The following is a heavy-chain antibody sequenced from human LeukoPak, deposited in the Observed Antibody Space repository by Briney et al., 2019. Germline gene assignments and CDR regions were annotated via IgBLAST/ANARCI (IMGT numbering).Heavy chain of an antibody. D-gene: IGHD3-3*02. CDR2: IYYSGST. CDR3: ARSLFLFRFDP. J-gene: IGHJ5*02. CDR1: GDSISSSSYY. Sequence: TSETLSLTCTVSGDSISSSSYYWGWIRQPPGKGLEWIGTIYYSGSTFYNPSLKSRVTISVDTSKNQFSLKLTSVTAADTAVYYCARSLFLFRFDPWGQGTLVTVSS. V-gene: IGHV4-39*07.